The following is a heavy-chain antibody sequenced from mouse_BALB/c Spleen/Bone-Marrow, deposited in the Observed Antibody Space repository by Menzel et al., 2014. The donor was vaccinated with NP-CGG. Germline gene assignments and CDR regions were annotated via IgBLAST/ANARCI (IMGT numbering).Heavy chain of an antibody. D-gene: IGHD1-3*01. CDR2: ISYSGSF. J-gene: IGHJ1*01. Sequence: DVQLVESGPGLVKPFQSLSLTCTVTGYSITSDYAWNWIRQFPGNKLEWMGYISYSGSFSYNPSLKSRISVTRDTSKNQFFLQLNSVTAEDTATYYCARSSGKRYFAVWGAGTSVTVSS. CDR3: ARSSGKRYFAV. CDR1: GYSITSDYA. V-gene: IGHV3-2*02.